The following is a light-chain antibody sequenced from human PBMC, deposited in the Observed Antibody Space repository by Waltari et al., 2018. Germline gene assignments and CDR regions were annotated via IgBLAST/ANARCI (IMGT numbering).Light chain of an antibody. Sequence: DLQMTQSPSSVSASIGDRVTITCRASQGISNWLAWYQQKPGKAPKLLIYGASNLQHEVPSRFSGSGSGTDFTLTINSLQPEDFATYYCQQANNFPRTFGPGTKV. CDR2: GAS. J-gene: IGKJ1*01. CDR1: QGISNW. CDR3: QQANNFPRT. V-gene: IGKV1-12*01.